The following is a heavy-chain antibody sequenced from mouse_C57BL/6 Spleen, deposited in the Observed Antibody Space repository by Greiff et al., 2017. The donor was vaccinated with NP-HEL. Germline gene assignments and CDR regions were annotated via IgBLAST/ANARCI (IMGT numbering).Heavy chain of an antibody. J-gene: IGHJ4*01. Sequence: EVKVEESGGGLVQPGGSMKLSCVASGFTFSNYWMNWVRQSPEKGLEWVAQIRLKSDNYATHYAESVKGRFTISRDDSKSSVYLQMNNLRAEDTGIYYCTEASYAMDYWGQGTSVTVSS. CDR2: IRLKSDNYAT. D-gene: IGHD3-2*02. CDR1: GFTFSNYW. V-gene: IGHV6-3*01. CDR3: TEASYAMDY.